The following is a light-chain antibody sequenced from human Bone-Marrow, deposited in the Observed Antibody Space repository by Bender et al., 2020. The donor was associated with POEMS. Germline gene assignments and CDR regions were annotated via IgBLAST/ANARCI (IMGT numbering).Light chain of an antibody. CDR2: GVS. CDR3: CSYTTTATWV. V-gene: IGLV2-23*02. J-gene: IGLJ3*02. Sequence: QSALTQPASVSGSLGQSITISCTGTSSDVGGFNLVSWYQRHPGKAPKLMIYGVSKRPSGVPDRFSGSKSGNTASLTISGLQAEDEADYYCCSYTTTATWVFGGGTKLTVL. CDR1: SSDVGGFNL.